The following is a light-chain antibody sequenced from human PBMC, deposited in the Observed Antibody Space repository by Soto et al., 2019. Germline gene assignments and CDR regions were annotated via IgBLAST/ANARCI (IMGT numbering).Light chain of an antibody. CDR2: DAS. CDR3: QQYNTYPWT. Sequence: DIQMSQSHATLSASVGDRVTITCRASQSISSWLAWYQQKPGKVPKLLIDDASSLESGVPSRFSGSGSGTEFTLTISSLQPDDFATYYCQQYNTYPWTFGQGTKVDIK. J-gene: IGKJ1*01. V-gene: IGKV1-5*01. CDR1: QSISSW.